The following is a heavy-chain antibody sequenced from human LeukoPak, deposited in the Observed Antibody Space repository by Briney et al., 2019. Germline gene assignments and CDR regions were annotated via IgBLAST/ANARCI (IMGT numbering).Heavy chain of an antibody. CDR2: IQYIESNK. J-gene: IGHJ4*02. V-gene: IGHV3-30*02. CDR1: GFNFNSFG. CDR3: VEDGPEYYASGSYRSHYYFDY. D-gene: IGHD3-10*01. Sequence: PGGSLRLSCAASGFNFNSFGMHWVRQTPVKGLEWVAFIQYIESNKWYGDSVKGRFTISRDNSKNTLFLHMSSLRPEDAAVYFCVEDGPEYYASGSYRSHYYFDYWGQGTLVNVSS.